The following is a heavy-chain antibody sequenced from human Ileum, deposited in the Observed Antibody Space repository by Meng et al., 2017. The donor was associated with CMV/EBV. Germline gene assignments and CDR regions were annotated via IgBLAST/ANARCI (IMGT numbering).Heavy chain of an antibody. Sequence: DHYMDWVRQAPGKGLEWVGRARNKVNSYTTEYAAAVRGRFTISRDDSENSLYLQMNSLKTEDTAVYYCTRGGAPRPLNAYYDPMDVWGQGTTVTVSS. D-gene: IGHD6-6*01. V-gene: IGHV3-72*01. CDR3: TRGGAPRPLNAYYDPMDV. J-gene: IGHJ6*02. CDR2: ARNKVNSYTT. CDR1: DHY.